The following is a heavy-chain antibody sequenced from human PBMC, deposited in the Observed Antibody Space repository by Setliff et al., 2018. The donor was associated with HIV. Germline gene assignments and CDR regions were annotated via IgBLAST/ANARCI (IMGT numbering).Heavy chain of an antibody. CDR1: GYTFTTYF. CDR2: INPNTGGT. J-gene: IGHJ4*02. V-gene: IGHV1-2*02. Sequence: KVSCKASGYTFTTYFIIWVRQAPGQGLEWMGWINPNTGGTYYAQKFQGRVTMTRDTSISTAYMELSRLTSDDTAVYYCARGGGVYDTPSDLDYWGQGTLVTVSS. CDR3: ARGGGVYDTPSDLDY. D-gene: IGHD3-22*01.